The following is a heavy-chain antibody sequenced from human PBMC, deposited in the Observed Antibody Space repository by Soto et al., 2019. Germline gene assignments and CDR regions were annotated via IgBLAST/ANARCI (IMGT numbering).Heavy chain of an antibody. CDR3: AKDRVATIFNWFDP. CDR1: GFTFDDYA. Sequence: GGSLRLSCAASGFTFDDYAMHWVRQAPGKGLEWVSGISCNSGSIAYADSVKGRFTISRDNAKNSLYLQMNSLRAEDTALYYCAKDRVATIFNWFDPWGQGTLVTVS. J-gene: IGHJ5*02. CDR2: ISCNSGSI. V-gene: IGHV3-9*01. D-gene: IGHD5-12*01.